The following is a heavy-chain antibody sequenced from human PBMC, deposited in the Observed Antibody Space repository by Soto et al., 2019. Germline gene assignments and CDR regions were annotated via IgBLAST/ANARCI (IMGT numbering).Heavy chain of an antibody. Sequence: GGSLRLSCAASGFTFSSYGMHWVRQAPGKGLEWVAVISYDGRNKYYADAVKGRFTISRDNSKNTLYLQMSSLRAEDTAVYYCVKDGSTGWPYFYDMDVWGQGTTVTVSS. V-gene: IGHV3-30*18. J-gene: IGHJ6*02. D-gene: IGHD6-19*01. CDR1: GFTFSSYG. CDR3: VKDGSTGWPYFYDMDV. CDR2: ISYDGRNK.